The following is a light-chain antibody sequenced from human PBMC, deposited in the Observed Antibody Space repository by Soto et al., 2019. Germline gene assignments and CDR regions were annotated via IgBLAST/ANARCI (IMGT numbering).Light chain of an antibody. CDR1: QSISNW. CDR2: DAS. V-gene: IGKV1-5*01. CDR3: QQLKDYVWT. J-gene: IGKJ1*01. Sequence: RMTQSPYTLSASVGDRVSITCRASQSISNWLAWYQQKPGRAPSLIIYDASTLERGVPSRFSGSGSGTEFTLIISNLQPDDFATYYCQQLKDYVWTFGQGTNVDIK.